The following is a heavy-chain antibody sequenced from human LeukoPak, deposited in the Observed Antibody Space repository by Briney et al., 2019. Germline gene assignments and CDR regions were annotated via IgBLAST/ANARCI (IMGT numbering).Heavy chain of an antibody. CDR1: VGTFSSYA. Sequence: ASVKVSCKASVGTFSSYAISWVRQAPGQGLEWMGGIIPIFGTANYAQKFQGRVTITTDESTSTAYMELSSLRSEDTAVYYCASPAVDYYYYYYMDVWGKGTTVTVSS. D-gene: IGHD2-2*01. J-gene: IGHJ6*03. V-gene: IGHV1-69*05. CDR3: ASPAVDYYYYYYMDV. CDR2: IIPIFGTA.